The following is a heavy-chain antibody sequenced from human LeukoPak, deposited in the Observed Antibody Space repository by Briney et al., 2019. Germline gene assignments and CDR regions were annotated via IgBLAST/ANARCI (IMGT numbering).Heavy chain of an antibody. Sequence: PGGSLRLSCAASGFTFDDYGMSWVRHAPGKGLEWVSGINWNGGSTGYADSVKGRFTISRDNAKNSLYLQMNSLRAEDTALYHCARGLAYCGGDCWRSHPFSAFDIWGQGTMVTVSS. CDR3: ARGLAYCGGDCWRSHPFSAFDI. V-gene: IGHV3-20*01. D-gene: IGHD2-21*02. CDR2: INWNGGST. J-gene: IGHJ3*02. CDR1: GFTFDDYG.